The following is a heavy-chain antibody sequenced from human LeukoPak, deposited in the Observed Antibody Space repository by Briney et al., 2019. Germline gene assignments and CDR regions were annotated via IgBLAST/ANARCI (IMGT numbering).Heavy chain of an antibody. CDR3: ARGDNPATAIRLYFDY. CDR2: ISGSGGST. Sequence: GGSLRLSCAASGFTFSSYAMSWVRQAPGKGLEWVSAISGSGGSTYYADSVKGRFTISRDNSKNTLYLQMNSLRAEDTAVYYCARGDNPATAIRLYFDYWGQGTLVTVSS. V-gene: IGHV3-23*01. CDR1: GFTFSSYA. J-gene: IGHJ4*02. D-gene: IGHD2-2*02.